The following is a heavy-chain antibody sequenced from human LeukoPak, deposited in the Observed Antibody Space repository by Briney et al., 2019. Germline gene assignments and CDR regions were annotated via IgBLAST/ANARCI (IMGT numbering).Heavy chain of an antibody. Sequence: PGGSLRLSCAASGFTFDDYAMHWVRQAPGKGLEWVSLISWDGGSTYYADSVKGRFTISRDNSKNSLYLQMNSLRAEDAALYYCAKDGGQWPDYYYYYYMDVWGKGTTVTVSS. D-gene: IGHD6-19*01. J-gene: IGHJ6*03. CDR3: AKDGGQWPDYYYYYYMDV. CDR2: ISWDGGST. CDR1: GFTFDDYA. V-gene: IGHV3-43D*03.